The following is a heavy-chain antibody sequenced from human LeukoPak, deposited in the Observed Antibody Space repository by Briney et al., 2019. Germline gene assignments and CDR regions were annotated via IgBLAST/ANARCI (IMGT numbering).Heavy chain of an antibody. V-gene: IGHV4-34*01. CDR2: INHSGST. D-gene: IGHD1-26*01. Sequence: SETLSLTCAVYGGSFSGYYWSWIRQPPGKGLEWIGEINHSGSTNYNPSLKSRVTISVDTSKNQFSLKLSSVTAADTAVYYCARRPVGATRTWYDPWGQGTLVTVSS. CDR3: ARRPVGATRTWYDP. CDR1: GGSFSGYY. J-gene: IGHJ5*02.